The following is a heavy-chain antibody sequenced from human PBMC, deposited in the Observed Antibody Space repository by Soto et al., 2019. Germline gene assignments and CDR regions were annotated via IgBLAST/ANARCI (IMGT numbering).Heavy chain of an antibody. CDR1: GFSFGDYY. Sequence: GSLRPSCTASGFSFGDYYMGWFSKAPGEGLEWISYLSQSSTAIYYADSVRGRFTIPRDDAESSLFLQMSSLTAEDTAMYYCARWSCAVDHCGQG. CDR3: ARWSCAVDH. CDR2: LSQSSTAI. V-gene: IGHV3-11*01. J-gene: IGHJ4*02.